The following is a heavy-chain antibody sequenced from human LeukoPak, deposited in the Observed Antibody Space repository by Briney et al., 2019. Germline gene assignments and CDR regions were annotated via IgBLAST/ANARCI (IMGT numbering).Heavy chain of an antibody. CDR3: ARRYHDSSGYYDNWFDP. CDR2: IYPGDSDT. J-gene: IGHJ5*02. CDR1: GYSFTSYW. D-gene: IGHD3-22*01. Sequence: GESLKISCKGSGYSFTSYWIGWVRQMPGKGLEWMGIIYPGDSDTRYSPSFQGQVTISADKSISTAYLQWSSLKASDTAMYYCARRYHDSSGYYDNWFDPWGQGTLVTVSS. V-gene: IGHV5-51*01.